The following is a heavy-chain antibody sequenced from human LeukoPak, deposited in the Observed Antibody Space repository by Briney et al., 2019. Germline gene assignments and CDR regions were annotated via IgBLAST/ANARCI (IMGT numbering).Heavy chain of an antibody. V-gene: IGHV3-30*18. CDR3: AKEVGYGMDV. Sequence: GGSLRLSCAASGFTFSSYGFHWVRQAPGKGLEWVAVIPYDGSNKYYADSVKGRFTISRDNSKNTLYLQMNTLRAEDTAVYYCAKEVGYGMDVWGQGTTATVSS. CDR1: GFTFSSYG. CDR2: IPYDGSNK. D-gene: IGHD1-26*01. J-gene: IGHJ6*02.